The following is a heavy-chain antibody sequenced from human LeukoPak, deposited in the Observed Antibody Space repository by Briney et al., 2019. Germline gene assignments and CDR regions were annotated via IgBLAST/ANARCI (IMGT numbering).Heavy chain of an antibody. Sequence: ASVKVSCKASGYTFTSYGISWVRQAPGQGLEWMGIINPSGGSTSYAQKFQGRVTMTRDTSTSTVYMELSSLRSEDTAVYYCARNAGYCSSTSCYQFDYWGQGTLVTVSS. CDR2: INPSGGST. D-gene: IGHD2-2*01. V-gene: IGHV1-46*01. CDR3: ARNAGYCSSTSCYQFDY. CDR1: GYTFTSYG. J-gene: IGHJ4*02.